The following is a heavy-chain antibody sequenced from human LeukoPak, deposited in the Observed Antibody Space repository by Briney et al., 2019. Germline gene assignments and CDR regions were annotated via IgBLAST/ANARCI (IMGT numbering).Heavy chain of an antibody. D-gene: IGHD4-17*01. CDR2: IYCSGST. Sequence: SETLSLTCTVSGGSISSYYWSWIRQPPGKGLEWIGYIYCSGSTNYNPSLKSRVTISVDTSKNQFSLKLSSVTAADTAVYYCARLAPTTVTTDIDAFDIWGQGTMVTVSS. CDR1: GGSISSYY. CDR3: ARLAPTTVTTDIDAFDI. V-gene: IGHV4-59*08. J-gene: IGHJ3*02.